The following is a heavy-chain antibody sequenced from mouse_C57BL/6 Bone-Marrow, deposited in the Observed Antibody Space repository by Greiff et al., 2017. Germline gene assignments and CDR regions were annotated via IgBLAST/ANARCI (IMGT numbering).Heavy chain of an antibody. J-gene: IGHJ3*01. Sequence: QVQLKESGAELVRPGASVTLSCKASGYTFTDYELHWVKQTPVHGLEWIGAIDPETGGTAYNQKFKGKAILNADKSSSTAYMELRSLTSEDSAVYYCTPGDGPRGFAYWGQGTLVTVSA. CDR2: IDPETGGT. V-gene: IGHV1-15*01. CDR1: GYTFTDYE. D-gene: IGHD2-3*01. CDR3: TPGDGPRGFAY.